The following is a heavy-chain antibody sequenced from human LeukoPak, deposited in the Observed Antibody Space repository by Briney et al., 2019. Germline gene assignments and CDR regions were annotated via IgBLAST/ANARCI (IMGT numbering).Heavy chain of an antibody. V-gene: IGHV4-59*01. CDR2: IYYSGST. J-gene: IGHJ4*02. CDR3: ARVTPGSYYDFDY. Sequence: SETLSLTCTVSGGSISSYYWSWIRQPPGKGLEWIGYIYYSGSTNYNPSLKSRVTISVDTCKNQFSLKLSSVTAADTAVYYCARVTPGSYYDFDYWGQGTLVTVSS. D-gene: IGHD1-26*01. CDR1: GGSISSYY.